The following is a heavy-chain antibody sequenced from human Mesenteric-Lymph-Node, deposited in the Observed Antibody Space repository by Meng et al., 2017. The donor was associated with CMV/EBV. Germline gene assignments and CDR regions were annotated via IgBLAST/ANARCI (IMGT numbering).Heavy chain of an antibody. V-gene: IGHV1-8*02. CDR3: AKGVTRFVWLDY. Sequence: ASVKVSCKASGYTFTGYYMHWVRQAPGQGLEWMGWMNPNSGNTGYAQKFQGRVTMTRNTSISTAYMELSSLRSEDTAVYYCAKGVTRFVWLDYWGQGTLVTVSS. CDR2: MNPNSGNT. J-gene: IGHJ4*02. D-gene: IGHD3-16*01. CDR1: GYTFTGYY.